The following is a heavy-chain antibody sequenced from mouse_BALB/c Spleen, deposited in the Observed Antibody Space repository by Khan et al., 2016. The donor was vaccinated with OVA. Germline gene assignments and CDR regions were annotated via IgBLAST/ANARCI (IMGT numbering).Heavy chain of an antibody. CDR1: GYTFTAYD. J-gene: IGHJ4*01. Sequence: QVQLQQSGPELVKPGALVKISCQASGYTFTAYDINWVKQRPGQGLEWIGRIYPGDGRTKDNENFEDKATLTADTSSNTAYRQLSGLTSEKSAVYFCAREGLRGVGMDYWGQGISVSVSS. V-gene: IGHV1S56*01. CDR2: IYPGDGRT. CDR3: AREGLRGVGMDY. D-gene: IGHD2-4*01.